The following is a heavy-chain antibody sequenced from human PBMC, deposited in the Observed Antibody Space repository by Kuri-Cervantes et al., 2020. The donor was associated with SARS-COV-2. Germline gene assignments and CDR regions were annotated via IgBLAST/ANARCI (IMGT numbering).Heavy chain of an antibody. D-gene: IGHD3-10*01. J-gene: IGHJ3*02. CDR3: AKDRGILGAFDI. CDR1: GFTVSSNY. CDR2: IYSCGST. Sequence: GESLKISCAASGFTVSSNYMSWVRQAPGKGLEWVSVIYSCGSTYYADSVKGRFTISRDNSKNTLYLQMNSLRAEDTAVYYCAKDRGILGAFDIWGQGTMVTVSS. V-gene: IGHV3-66*03.